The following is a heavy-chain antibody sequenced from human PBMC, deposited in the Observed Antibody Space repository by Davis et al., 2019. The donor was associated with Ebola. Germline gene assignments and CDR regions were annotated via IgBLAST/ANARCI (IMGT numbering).Heavy chain of an antibody. V-gene: IGHV3-23*01. J-gene: IGHJ4*02. CDR3: ARYLTGYYPNDY. D-gene: IGHD3-9*01. Sequence: GGSLRLSCAASGFTFSSYAMSCVRQAPGKGLEWVSAISGSGGSTYYADSVKGRFTISRDNSKNTLYLQMNSLRAEDTAVYYCARYLTGYYPNDYWGQGTLVTVSS. CDR2: ISGSGGST. CDR1: GFTFSSYA.